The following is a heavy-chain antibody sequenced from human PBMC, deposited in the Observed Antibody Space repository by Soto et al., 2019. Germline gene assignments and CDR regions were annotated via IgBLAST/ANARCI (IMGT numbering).Heavy chain of an antibody. CDR2: ISYDGSNK. V-gene: IGHV3-30*18. D-gene: IGHD6-13*01. CDR3: AKQLHGAAGYYYYGMDV. CDR1: GFTFSNYG. J-gene: IGHJ6*02. Sequence: GGSLRLSCAAVGFTFSNYGMHWVRQAPGKGLEWVAVISYDGSNKYYEDSVKGRFTISRDNSKNTLYLQMNSLRAEDTAVYYCAKQLHGAAGYYYYGMDVWGQGTTVTVSS.